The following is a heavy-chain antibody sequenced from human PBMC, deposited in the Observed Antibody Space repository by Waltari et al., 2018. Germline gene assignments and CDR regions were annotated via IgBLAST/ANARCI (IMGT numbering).Heavy chain of an antibody. D-gene: IGHD1-1*01. J-gene: IGHJ6*03. Sequence: QVQLQQWGAGQLQPSETLSLTCAVYGGSFSGYYWGWIRQPPGKGLEWIGEINHNGNRNYNPSLRSRLIMSMVDFSKNQFSLKLTSVTAADTAVYYCARLEQPRLSWHYYNIDAWGRGSAVTVSS. CDR1: GGSFSGYY. CDR3: ARLEQPRLSWHYYNIDA. CDR2: INHNGNR. V-gene: IGHV4-34*02.